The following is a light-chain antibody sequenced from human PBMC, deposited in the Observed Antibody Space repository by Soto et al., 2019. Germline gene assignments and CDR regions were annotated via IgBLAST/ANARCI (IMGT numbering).Light chain of an antibody. CDR1: QSVSGSY. J-gene: IGKJ1*01. CDR2: GAS. CDR3: QQYGSSPPT. Sequence: EIVLTQSPGTLSLSPGERATLSCRASQSVSGSYLAWYQQKPGQAPRLLIYGASSSATGIPDRFSGSGSGTDFTLTISRLEPEDFAVYYCQQYGSSPPTFGQGTKVEIK. V-gene: IGKV3-20*01.